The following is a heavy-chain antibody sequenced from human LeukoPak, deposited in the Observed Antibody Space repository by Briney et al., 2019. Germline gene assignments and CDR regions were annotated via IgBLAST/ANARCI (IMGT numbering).Heavy chain of an antibody. J-gene: IGHJ4*02. CDR3: ARVSDFWSSYGFDF. D-gene: IGHD3-3*01. CDR1: GFTFSNYE. Sequence: GESLRLSCAASGFTFSNYEMNWVRQPPGKGVEWFSSISSSSSYIYYADSVKGRFTISRDNAKKSPYLQMNSLGAEDTAVYYCARVSDFWSSYGFDFWGQGILVTVPS. V-gene: IGHV3-21*01. CDR2: ISSSSSYI.